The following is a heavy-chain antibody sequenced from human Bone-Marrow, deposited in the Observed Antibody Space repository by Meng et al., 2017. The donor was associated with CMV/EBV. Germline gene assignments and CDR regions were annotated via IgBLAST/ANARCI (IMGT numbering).Heavy chain of an antibody. CDR2: INPSGGST. J-gene: IGHJ4*02. V-gene: IGHV1-46*01. Sequence: GGSLRLSCKASGYTFTSYYMHWVRQAPGQGLEWMGIINPSGGSTSYAQKFQGRVTMTRDTSTSTVYMELSSLRSEDTAVYYCARALRLQWLPLNWGQGTLVTVSS. CDR1: GYTFTSYY. D-gene: IGHD3-22*01. CDR3: ARALRLQWLPLN.